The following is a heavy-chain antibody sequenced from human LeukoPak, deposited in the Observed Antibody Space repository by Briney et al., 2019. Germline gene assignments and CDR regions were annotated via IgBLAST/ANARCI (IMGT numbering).Heavy chain of an antibody. J-gene: IGHJ5*02. CDR2: ISGGGGT. CDR3: AKESVAAAGTRFDP. V-gene: IGHV3-23*01. D-gene: IGHD6-13*01. Sequence: GGSLRLSCAASGFTFSSYSMSWVRQAPGKGLEWVSGISGGGGTYYADSVKGRFTISRDNSKNTLYLQMNSLRAEDTAVYYCAKESVAAAGTRFDPWGQGTLVTVSS. CDR1: GFTFSSYS.